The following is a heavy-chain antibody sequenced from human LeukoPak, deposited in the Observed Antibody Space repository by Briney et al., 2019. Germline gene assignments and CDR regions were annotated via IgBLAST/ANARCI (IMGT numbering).Heavy chain of an antibody. Sequence: PSQTLSLTCTVSGGSISSGGYYWSWIRQHPGKGLEWIGYIYYSGSTDYNPSLKSRFTMSVDTSKNQFSLKLSSVTAADTAVYYCASADYDMAFFVWGQGTMVTVSS. V-gene: IGHV4-31*03. CDR1: GGSISSGGYY. J-gene: IGHJ3*01. CDR2: IYYSGST. CDR3: ASADYDMAFFV. D-gene: IGHD3-9*01.